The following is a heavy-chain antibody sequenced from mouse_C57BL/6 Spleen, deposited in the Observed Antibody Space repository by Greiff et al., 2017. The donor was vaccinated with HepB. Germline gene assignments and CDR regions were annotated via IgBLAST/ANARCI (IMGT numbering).Heavy chain of an antibody. D-gene: IGHD2-3*01. CDR1: GYSFTGYY. Sequence: EVKLMESGPELVKPGASVKISCKASGYSFTGYYMNWVKQSPEKSLEWIGEINPSTGGTTYNQKFKAKATLTVDKSSSTAYMQLKSLTSEDSAVYYCARVKVYDGYFYFDYWGQGTTLTVSS. V-gene: IGHV1-42*01. CDR2: INPSTGGT. J-gene: IGHJ2*01. CDR3: ARVKVYDGYFYFDY.